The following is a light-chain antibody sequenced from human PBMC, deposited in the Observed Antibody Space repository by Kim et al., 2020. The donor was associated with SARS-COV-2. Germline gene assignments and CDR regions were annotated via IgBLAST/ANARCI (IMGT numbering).Light chain of an antibody. V-gene: IGLV2-14*03. Sequence: QAVVTQPASVSGSPGQSITISCTGTSSDVGGYNYVSWYQQHPGKAPKLMIYDVSSRPSGVSDRFSGSKSGNTASLTISGLQAEDEADYYCSSYTSSDTLVFGGGTQLTVL. J-gene: IGLJ2*01. CDR2: DVS. CDR1: SSDVGGYNY. CDR3: SSYTSSDTLV.